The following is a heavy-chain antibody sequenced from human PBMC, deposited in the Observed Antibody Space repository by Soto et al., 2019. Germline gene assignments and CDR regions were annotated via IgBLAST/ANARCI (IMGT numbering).Heavy chain of an antibody. Sequence: QVQLVQSGAEVKKPGVSVKVSSKGTGYTFASYHINWVRQATGKGLEWMGWMDPNSGNTGYAQTLQGRVTMTWDTSISTAYMELSSLRFEDTAMYYCARGHISSTKNWLDPWGQGTLVTVSS. V-gene: IGHV1-8*01. CDR3: ARGHISSTKNWLDP. D-gene: IGHD6-6*01. J-gene: IGHJ5*02. CDR2: MDPNSGNT. CDR1: GYTFASYH.